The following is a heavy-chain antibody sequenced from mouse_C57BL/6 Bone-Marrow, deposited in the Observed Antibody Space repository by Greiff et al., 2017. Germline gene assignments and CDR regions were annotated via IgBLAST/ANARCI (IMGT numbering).Heavy chain of an antibody. J-gene: IGHJ4*01. V-gene: IGHV2-6-1*01. D-gene: IGHD2-4*01. CDR3: ARHGVAYDYDWYYAMDD. CDR2: IWSDGST. Sequence: QVQLKESGPGLVAPSQSLSITCTVSGFSLTSYGVHWVRQPPGKGLEWMVVIWSDGSTTYNSALKSRMSISKYNSKSQVFLKLTSLQTDDTAMYYCARHGVAYDYDWYYAMDDWGQGTSVTVSS. CDR1: GFSLTSYG.